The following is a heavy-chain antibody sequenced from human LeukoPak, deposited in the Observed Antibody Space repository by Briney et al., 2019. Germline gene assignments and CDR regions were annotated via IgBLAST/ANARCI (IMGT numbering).Heavy chain of an antibody. Sequence: PGGSLRLSCAASGFTFSSYSMNWVRQAPGKGLEWVSSISSSSSSYIYYADSVKGRFTISRDNAKNSLYLQMNSLRAEDTAVYYCARDSSEESHPVPAAKGNYWGQGTLVTVSS. V-gene: IGHV3-21*01. CDR3: ARDSSEESHPVPAAKGNY. CDR1: GFTFSSYS. CDR2: ISSSSSSYI. J-gene: IGHJ4*02. D-gene: IGHD2-2*01.